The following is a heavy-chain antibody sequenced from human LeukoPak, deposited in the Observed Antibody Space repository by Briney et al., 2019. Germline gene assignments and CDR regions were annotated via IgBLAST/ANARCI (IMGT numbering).Heavy chain of an antibody. J-gene: IGHJ5*02. CDR3: AKASGLRGLLGWFDP. D-gene: IGHD5-12*01. CDR1: GFTFSSYA. CDR2: ISGSGGST. Sequence: PGGSLRLSCAASGFTFSSYAMSWVRQAPGKGLEWVSAISGSGGSTYYADSVKGRFTISRDNSKNTLYLQMNSLRAEDTAVYYRAKASGLRGLLGWFDPWGQGTLVTVSS. V-gene: IGHV3-23*01.